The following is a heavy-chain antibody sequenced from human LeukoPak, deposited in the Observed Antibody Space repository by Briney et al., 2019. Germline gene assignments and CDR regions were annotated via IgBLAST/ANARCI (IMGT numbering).Heavy chain of an antibody. V-gene: IGHV4-59*01. CDR1: GGSISSYY. CDR2: IYYSGST. D-gene: IGHD1-7*01. CDR3: ARGTGTTWLDY. Sequence: SETLSLTCTVSGGSISSYYWSWIRQPPGKGLEWIGYIYYSGSTNYNPSLKSRVTISVDTSKNQFSLKLSSVTAADTAVYYRARGTGTTWLDYWGQGTLVTVSS. J-gene: IGHJ4*02.